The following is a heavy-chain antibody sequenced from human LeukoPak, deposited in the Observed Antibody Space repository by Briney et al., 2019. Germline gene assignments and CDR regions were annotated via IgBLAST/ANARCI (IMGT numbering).Heavy chain of an antibody. V-gene: IGHV4-38-2*01. CDR1: SYSLSSGYY. Sequence: SQTLSLTCAVSSYSLSSGYYWGWIRQPPGKGLEWIGSIYHSGSTYYNPSLKSRVTISVDTSKTQFSLKLSSVTAADTAVYYCARGISGSFDAFDIWGQVTMVTVSS. D-gene: IGHD1-26*01. J-gene: IGHJ3*02. CDR2: IYHSGST. CDR3: ARGISGSFDAFDI.